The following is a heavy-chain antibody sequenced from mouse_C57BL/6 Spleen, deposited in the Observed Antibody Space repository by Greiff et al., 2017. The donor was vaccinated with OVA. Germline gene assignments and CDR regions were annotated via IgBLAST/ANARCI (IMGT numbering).Heavy chain of an antibody. CDR1: GYSITSGYY. V-gene: IGHV3-6*01. CDR2: IRYDGSN. Sequence: EVKLMESGPGLVKPSQSLSLTCSVTGYSITSGYYWNWIRQFPGNKLEWMGYIRYDGSNNYNPSLKNRISITRDTSKNQFFLKLNSLTTEDTATYYCARVNYYGSSPHWYFAGWGTGTTVTVSS. J-gene: IGHJ1*03. CDR3: ARVNYYGSSPHWYFAG. D-gene: IGHD1-1*01.